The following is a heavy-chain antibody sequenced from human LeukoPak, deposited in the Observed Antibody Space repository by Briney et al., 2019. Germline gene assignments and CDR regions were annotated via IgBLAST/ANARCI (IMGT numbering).Heavy chain of an antibody. Sequence: HGESLKISCKGSGYSFTSYWIAWVRQMPGKGLEWMGVIYPGDSDTRYSPSFQGQVSISADKSISTVHLQWSSLKASDTAKYYCARQDYYGVDVWGQGTTVTVSS. J-gene: IGHJ6*02. V-gene: IGHV5-51*01. CDR2: IYPGDSDT. CDR1: GYSFTSYW. CDR3: ARQDYYGVDV.